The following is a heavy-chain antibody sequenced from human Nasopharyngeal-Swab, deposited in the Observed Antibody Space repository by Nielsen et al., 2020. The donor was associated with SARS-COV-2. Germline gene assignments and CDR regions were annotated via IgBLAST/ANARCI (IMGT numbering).Heavy chain of an antibody. V-gene: IGHV3-30*04. J-gene: IGHJ4*02. CDR3: ARGPTTVVTLYYFDY. CDR1: GFTFSSYA. Sequence: GESLKISCAASGFTFSSYAMHWVRQAPGKGLEWVAVISYDGSNKYYADSAKGRFTISRDNSKNTLYLQMNSLRAEDTAVYYCARGPTTVVTLYYFDYWGQGTLVTVSS. CDR2: ISYDGSNK. D-gene: IGHD4-23*01.